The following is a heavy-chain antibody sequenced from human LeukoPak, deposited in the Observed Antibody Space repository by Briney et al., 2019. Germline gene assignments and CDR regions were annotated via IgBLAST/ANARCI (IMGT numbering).Heavy chain of an antibody. D-gene: IGHD6-6*01. CDR1: GFTVSSNY. CDR2: IYSGGST. V-gene: IGHV3-66*02. CDR3: ARRYSSSNQYYYYMDV. J-gene: IGHJ6*03. Sequence: GRSLRLSCAASGFTVSSNYMSWVRQAPGKGLEWVSVIYSGGSTYYADSVKGRFTISRDNSKNTLYLQMNSLRAEDTAVYYYARRYSSSNQYYYYMDVWGKGTTVTVSS.